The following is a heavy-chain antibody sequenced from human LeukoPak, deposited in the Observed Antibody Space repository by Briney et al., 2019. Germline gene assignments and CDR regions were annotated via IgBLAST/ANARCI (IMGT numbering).Heavy chain of an antibody. D-gene: IGHD1-7*01. CDR3: ARGVELLAANTLAY. V-gene: IGHV3-53*01. Sequence: GGSLRLSCAASGFTVITNDMTWVRQAPGKGLEWVSVLYSDGNTKYADSVQGRFTISRDNSKNTLYLEMNSLSPDDTAVYCCARGVELLAANTLAYWGQGTLVTVSS. CDR1: GFTVITND. J-gene: IGHJ4*02. CDR2: LYSDGNT.